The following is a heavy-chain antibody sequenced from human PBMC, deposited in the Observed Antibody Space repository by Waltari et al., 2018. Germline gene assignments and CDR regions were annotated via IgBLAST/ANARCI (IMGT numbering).Heavy chain of an antibody. J-gene: IGHJ3*01. CDR1: GYSFTDNY. V-gene: IGHV1-2*02. D-gene: IGHD1-26*01. Sequence: QVQLVQSGAEVKKSGASVKVSCKASGYSFTDNYIHWVRQAPGQGLEWRGWFNPKRGGTRYAQKFQGRVTRTRDTSISTAYMEVSRLRSDDTAVYYCAGDRGVGATSDAFDVWGQGTMVAVSS. CDR2: FNPKRGGT. CDR3: AGDRGVGATSDAFDV.